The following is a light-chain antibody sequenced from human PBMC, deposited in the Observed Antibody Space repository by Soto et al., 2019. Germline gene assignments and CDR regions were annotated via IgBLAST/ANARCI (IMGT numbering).Light chain of an antibody. CDR3: SSVTSSITRV. J-gene: IGLJ1*01. V-gene: IGLV2-14*01. Sequence: QAVVTQPASVSGSPGQSITISCTGTSSDVGGYNYVSWYQKHPDKAPKLMIDDVSNRPSGVSNRFSGSKSGNTASLTISGLQAEDEAAYYCSSVTSSITRVFGTGTKLTVL. CDR2: DVS. CDR1: SSDVGGYNY.